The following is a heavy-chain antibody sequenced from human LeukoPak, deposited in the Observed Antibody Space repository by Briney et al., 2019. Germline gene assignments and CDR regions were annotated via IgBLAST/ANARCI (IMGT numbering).Heavy chain of an antibody. CDR1: GVSISSSNSY. CDR3: ARQTGSGLFILP. CDR2: IYYSGNT. Sequence: SETLSLTCTVSGVSISSSNSYWGWLRQPPGKGLEWIGSIYYSGNTYYNASLKSQVSTSIDTSKNQFSLRLTSVTAADTAVYYCARQTGSGLFILPGGQGTLVTVSS. D-gene: IGHD3/OR15-3a*01. V-gene: IGHV4-39*01. J-gene: IGHJ4*02.